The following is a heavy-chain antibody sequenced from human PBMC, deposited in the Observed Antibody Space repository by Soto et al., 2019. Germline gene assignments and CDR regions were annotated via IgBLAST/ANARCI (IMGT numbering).Heavy chain of an antibody. D-gene: IGHD2-8*01. CDR1: GFTFSTYG. Sequence: QVQLVESGGGVVEPGRSLSLSCAASGFTFSTYGMHWVRQAPGKGPEWVAGISYDGSDKYYADSVKGRFTISRDDSKNTLYLQLDSLRAEDTAVYYCTKDPRSNGWHLGYCDYWGQGTLVTVSS. CDR2: ISYDGSDK. V-gene: IGHV3-30*18. CDR3: TKDPRSNGWHLGYCDY. J-gene: IGHJ4*02.